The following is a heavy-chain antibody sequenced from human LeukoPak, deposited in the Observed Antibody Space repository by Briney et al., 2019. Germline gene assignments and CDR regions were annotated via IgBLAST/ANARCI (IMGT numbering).Heavy chain of an antibody. CDR2: IIPILGIA. CDR3: ARVSSSWNWFDP. D-gene: IGHD6-13*01. Sequence: SVKVSCKASGYSSTDFYMHWVRQAPGQGLEWMGRIIPILGIANYAQKFQGRVTITADKSTSTAYMELSSLRSEDTAVYYCARVSSSWNWFDPWGQGTLVTVSS. CDR1: GYSSTDFY. V-gene: IGHV1-69*04. J-gene: IGHJ5*02.